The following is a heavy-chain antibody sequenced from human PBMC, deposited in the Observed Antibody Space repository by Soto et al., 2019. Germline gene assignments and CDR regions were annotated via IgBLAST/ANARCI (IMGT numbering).Heavy chain of an antibody. J-gene: IGHJ4*02. CDR3: ARHSRDY. Sequence: EVQLVESGGGLVQPGGSLRLSFVASGFTFSNYRMHWVRQAPGKGLEWVSRIKTDGRGTSYADSVKGRFTISRDNAKNTLYLQMNSLGAEDTAVYYCARHSRDYWGQGTLVTVSS. CDR1: GFTFSNYR. V-gene: IGHV3-74*01. CDR2: IKTDGRGT. D-gene: IGHD1-26*01.